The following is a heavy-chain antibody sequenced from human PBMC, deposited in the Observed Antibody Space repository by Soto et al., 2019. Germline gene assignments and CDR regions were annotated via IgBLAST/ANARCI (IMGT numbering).Heavy chain of an antibody. CDR2: TNGDASST. J-gene: IGHJ6*02. Sequence: EEQLVESGGGLVQPGGSLRLSCVASGFTFSSYYMHWVRQVPGKGLVWVSRTNGDASSTAYADSVKGRFTSSRDNAKNTLYRQMSSLRVGDIVMYCWVRGGAGSYYYYGMDVWGQGTTVTVSS. CDR3: VRGGAGSYYYYGMDV. CDR1: GFTFSSYY. V-gene: IGHV3-74*03. D-gene: IGHD2-21*01.